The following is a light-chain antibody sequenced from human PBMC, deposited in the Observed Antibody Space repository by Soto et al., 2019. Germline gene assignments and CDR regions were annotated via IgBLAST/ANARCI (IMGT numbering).Light chain of an antibody. CDR1: QNIYNN. CDR3: KKYYTWPVT. CDR2: GAS. J-gene: IGKJ4*01. V-gene: IGKV3-15*01. Sequence: IVMTQSPDSLSVSPGDRLTLSCRASQNIYNNLAWYRHKPGQAPRLLISGASTGATGVPVRIRGSGSGTDFPLTINPLQSEDSAIYYCKKYYTWPVTFGGGPKVEI.